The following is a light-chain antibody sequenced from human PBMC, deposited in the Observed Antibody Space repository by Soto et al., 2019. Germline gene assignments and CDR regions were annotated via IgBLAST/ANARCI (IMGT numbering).Light chain of an antibody. Sequence: EIILTKSTETLSLSPGERATLSCRPTHAFSINCLAWCQQRPGQAPRLLIYGASTRAAGIPDRFSGSVSGTEFTLTISSLQSEDFAVYYCQQYNEWPPFTFGQGTRLEIK. CDR3: QQYNEWPPFT. J-gene: IGKJ5*01. CDR2: GAS. V-gene: IGKV3D-15*01. CDR1: HAFSIN.